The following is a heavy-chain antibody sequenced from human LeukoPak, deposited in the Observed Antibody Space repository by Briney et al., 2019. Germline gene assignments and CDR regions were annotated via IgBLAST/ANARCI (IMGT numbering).Heavy chain of an antibody. CDR1: GYTFTGYY. D-gene: IGHD3-10*01. Sequence: ASVKVSCKASGYTFTGYYMHWVRQAPGQGLEWMGLINPNSGGTNYAQKFQGRVTMTRDTSISTAYMELSRLRSDDTAVYYCARDGGDLWSGESYYFDYWGQGTLVTVSS. J-gene: IGHJ4*02. CDR3: ARDGGDLWSGESYYFDY. CDR2: INPNSGGT. V-gene: IGHV1-2*06.